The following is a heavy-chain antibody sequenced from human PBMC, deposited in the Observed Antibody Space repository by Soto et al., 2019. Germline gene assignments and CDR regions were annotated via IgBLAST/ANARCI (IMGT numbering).Heavy chain of an antibody. D-gene: IGHD3-22*01. Sequence: GGSLRLSCAASGFTFSSYAMHWVRQAPGKGLEWVAVISYDGSNKYYADSVKGRFTISRDNSKNTLYLQMNSLRAEDTAVYYCARASGRTYYYDSSGYRTRPTSRMDVWGQGTTVTVSS. J-gene: IGHJ6*02. CDR2: ISYDGSNK. V-gene: IGHV3-30-3*01. CDR1: GFTFSSYA. CDR3: ARASGRTYYYDSSGYRTRPTSRMDV.